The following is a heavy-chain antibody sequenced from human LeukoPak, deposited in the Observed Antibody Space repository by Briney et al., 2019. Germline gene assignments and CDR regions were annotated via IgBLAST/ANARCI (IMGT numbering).Heavy chain of an antibody. Sequence: GESLKISCKGSGYSFTSYWIGWVRQMPGKGLEWMGIIYPGDSDTRYSPSFQGQVTISADKSISTAYLQWSSLKASDTAMYYCARHDSIPVAGTDFDYWGQGTLVTVSS. CDR2: IYPGDSDT. CDR3: ARHDSIPVAGTDFDY. CDR1: GYSFTSYW. J-gene: IGHJ4*02. V-gene: IGHV5-51*01. D-gene: IGHD6-19*01.